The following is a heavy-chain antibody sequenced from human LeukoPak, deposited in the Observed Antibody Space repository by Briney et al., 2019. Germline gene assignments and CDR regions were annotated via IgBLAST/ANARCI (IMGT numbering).Heavy chain of an antibody. V-gene: IGHV3-9*03. CDR2: ISWNSDSI. Sequence: PGGSLRLSCAASGFTFDDYAMHWVRQAPGKGLEWVSGISWNSDSIGYADSVKGRFTISRDNSKNTLYLQMGSLRAEDMAVYYCARGEATFFGYWGQGTLVTVSS. D-gene: IGHD3-16*01. CDR3: ARGEATFFGY. CDR1: GFTFDDYA. J-gene: IGHJ4*02.